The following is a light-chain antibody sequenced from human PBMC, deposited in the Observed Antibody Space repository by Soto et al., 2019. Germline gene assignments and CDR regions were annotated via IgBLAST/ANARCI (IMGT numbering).Light chain of an antibody. CDR3: QQSYSTPPYT. Sequence: DIQMTQSPSSLSASVGDRVTITCRASQSISSYLNWYQQKPVKAPKLLIYAASSLQSGVPSRFSGSGSGTDFTLTISSLQPEDFATYYCQQSYSTPPYTFGQGTQLEIK. J-gene: IGKJ2*01. CDR1: QSISSY. V-gene: IGKV1-39*01. CDR2: AAS.